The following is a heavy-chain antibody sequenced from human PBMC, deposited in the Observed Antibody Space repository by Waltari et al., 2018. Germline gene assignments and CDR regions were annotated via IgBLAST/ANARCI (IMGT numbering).Heavy chain of an antibody. V-gene: IGHV3-23*01. D-gene: IGHD1-26*01. Sequence: EVQLLDSGGGLVQPGGSLRLSCVASGFSFSSYALTWVRRAPGKGLEWVSTISGSGENTYYADSVKGRFTISRDNSKKMVFLQMNSLRAEDTATYYCAKEVVQWSNYPYYFDFWGQGTLVTVSS. J-gene: IGHJ4*02. CDR1: GFSFSSYA. CDR2: ISGSGENT. CDR3: AKEVVQWSNYPYYFDF.